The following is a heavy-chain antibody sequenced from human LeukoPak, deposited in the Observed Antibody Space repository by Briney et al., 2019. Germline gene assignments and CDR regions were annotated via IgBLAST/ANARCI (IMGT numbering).Heavy chain of an antibody. J-gene: IGHJ4*02. CDR1: GFAFNTYS. D-gene: IGHD3/OR15-3a*01. CDR2: ISSINSGE. V-gene: IGHV3-48*01. CDR3: VKDWTYSFED. Sequence: GGSLRLSCAASGFAFNTYSMNCVRQAPGKGLEWISYISSINSGEYYADSVKGGFSISRDNAKNSLSLQMNSLRVEDTAVYYCVKDWTYSFEDWGQGTLVTVSS.